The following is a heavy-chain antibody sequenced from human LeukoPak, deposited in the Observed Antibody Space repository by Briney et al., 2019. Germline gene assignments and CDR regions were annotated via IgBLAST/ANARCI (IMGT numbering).Heavy chain of an antibody. CDR1: GGSISSGDYY. V-gene: IGHV4-30-4*01. CDR3: ASARGYSYGLEDY. Sequence: SETLSLTCTVSGGSISSGDYYWSWIRQPPGKGLEWIGYIYYSGSTYYNPPLKSRVTISVDTSKNQFSLKLSSVTAADTAVYYCASARGYSYGLEDYWGQGTLVTVSS. CDR2: IYYSGST. D-gene: IGHD5-18*01. J-gene: IGHJ4*02.